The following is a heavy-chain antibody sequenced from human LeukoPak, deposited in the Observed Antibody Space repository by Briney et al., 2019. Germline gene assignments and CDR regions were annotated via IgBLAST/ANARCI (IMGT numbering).Heavy chain of an antibody. V-gene: IGHV3-7*03. D-gene: IGHD2-15*01. Sequence: PGGSLRLSCAASGFTFSNYWMSWVRQAPEKGLEWVANIKPDGSEKYYVDSVKGRFTISRDNTKNSLYLQMNSLRAEDTAVYYCAKETLRIVVVVAATPFDYWGQGTLVTVSS. J-gene: IGHJ4*02. CDR2: IKPDGSEK. CDR1: GFTFSNYW. CDR3: AKETLRIVVVVAATPFDY.